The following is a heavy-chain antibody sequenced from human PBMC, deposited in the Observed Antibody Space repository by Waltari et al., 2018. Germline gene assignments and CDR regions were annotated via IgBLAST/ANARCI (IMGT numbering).Heavy chain of an antibody. CDR1: GGTFSSYA. D-gene: IGHD6-19*01. Sequence: QVQLVQSGAEVKKPGSSVKVSCKASGGTFSSYAISWVRQAPGQGLEWMGWMKPNSGNTGYAQKFQVRVTITRNTSISTAYMELSSLRSEDTAVYYCARTPVAGGFDYWGQGTLVTVSS. CDR2: MKPNSGNT. J-gene: IGHJ4*02. CDR3: ARTPVAGGFDY. V-gene: IGHV1-8*03.